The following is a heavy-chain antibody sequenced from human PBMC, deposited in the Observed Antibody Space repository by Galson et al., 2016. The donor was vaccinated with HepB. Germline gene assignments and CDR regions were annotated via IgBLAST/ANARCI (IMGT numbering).Heavy chain of an antibody. CDR3: SRVSDYYGMGPNGWFDP. Sequence: SVKVSCKASGGSFRNSAISWVRQAPGQGLEWMGGIIPIFGTATYGERFQGRVTITADDPTTTAYMELNGLRSEEPAVYYCSRVSDYYGMGPNGWFDPWGQGTLVIVSS. CDR2: IIPIFGTA. CDR1: GGSFRNSA. D-gene: IGHD3-9*01. J-gene: IGHJ5*02. V-gene: IGHV1-69*13.